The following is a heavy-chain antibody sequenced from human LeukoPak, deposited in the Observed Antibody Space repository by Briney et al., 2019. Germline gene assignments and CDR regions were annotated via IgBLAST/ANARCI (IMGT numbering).Heavy chain of an antibody. CDR1: GYTFINHY. CDR2: INPNSGDT. Sequence: ASVKVSCKASGYTFINHYIHWVRQAPGHGLEWMGWINPNSGDTNYAQKCQGRVTMTTDTSMSTAYMEVSRLRSDDTALDYCVRDRITIVRGVLNYFYPWGQGTLVTVSS. CDR3: VRDRITIVRGVLNYFYP. V-gene: IGHV1-2*02. J-gene: IGHJ5*02. D-gene: IGHD3-10*01.